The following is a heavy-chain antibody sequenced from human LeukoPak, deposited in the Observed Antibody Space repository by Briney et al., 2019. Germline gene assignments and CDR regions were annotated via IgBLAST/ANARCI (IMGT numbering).Heavy chain of an antibody. CDR1: GYTFTHNF. D-gene: IGHD6-19*01. J-gene: IGHJ4*02. Sequence: GASVKVSCKASGYTFTHNFMHWVRQAPGQGLEWMGIINPSGDNTWYAQKFQGRVTMTRDTSISTAYMELSRLRSDDTAVYYCARGRRIAVAGTPFYWGQGTLVTVSS. CDR2: INPSGDNT. V-gene: IGHV1-46*01. CDR3: ARGRRIAVAGTPFY.